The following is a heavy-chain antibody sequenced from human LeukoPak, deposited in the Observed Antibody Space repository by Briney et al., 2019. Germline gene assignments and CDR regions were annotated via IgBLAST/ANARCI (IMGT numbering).Heavy chain of an antibody. CDR2: ISGSGGST. Sequence: GGPLRLSCAASGFTFSSYAMSWVRQAPGKGLEWVSAISGSGGSTYYADSVKGRFTISRDNSKNTLYLQMNSLRAEDTAVYYCAKAQYSSSWYDWFDPWGQGTLVTVSS. D-gene: IGHD6-13*01. CDR3: AKAQYSSSWYDWFDP. V-gene: IGHV3-23*01. J-gene: IGHJ5*02. CDR1: GFTFSSYA.